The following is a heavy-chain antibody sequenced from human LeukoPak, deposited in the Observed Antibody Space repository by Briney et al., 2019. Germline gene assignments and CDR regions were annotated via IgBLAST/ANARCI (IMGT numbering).Heavy chain of an antibody. J-gene: IGHJ4*02. D-gene: IGHD3-22*01. CDR3: ARTMYYYDSSGYIFDY. CDR2: IYSSGST. Sequence: SDTLSLTCTVSGGSISSYYWSWIRQPPGQGLECIGFIYSSGSTTYNPSLKSRVAISVDTSKNQFSLRLSSVTAADTAVYYCARTMYYYDSSGYIFDYWGQGTLVTVSS. V-gene: IGHV4-4*09. CDR1: GGSISSYY.